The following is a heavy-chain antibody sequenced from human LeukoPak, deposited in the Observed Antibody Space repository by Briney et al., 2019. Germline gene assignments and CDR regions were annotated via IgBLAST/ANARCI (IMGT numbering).Heavy chain of an antibody. D-gene: IGHD1-26*01. CDR2: IIPIFGTA. Sequence: ASVKVSCKASGYTFTSYYMHWVRQAPGQGLEWMGGIIPIFGTANYAQKFQGRVTITADESTSTAYMELSSLRSEDTAVYYCARVGGWGRGSRLGLYYYYYMDVWGKGTTVTVSS. CDR1: GYTFTSYY. V-gene: IGHV1-69*13. J-gene: IGHJ6*03. CDR3: ARVGGWGRGSRLGLYYYYYMDV.